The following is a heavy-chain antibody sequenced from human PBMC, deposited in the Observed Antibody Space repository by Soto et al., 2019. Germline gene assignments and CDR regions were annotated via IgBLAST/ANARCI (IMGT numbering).Heavy chain of an antibody. J-gene: IGHJ6*01. D-gene: IGHD3-10*01. CDR1: GGTFSSYA. V-gene: IGHV1-69*12. CDR3: AGAYYYGSGSYYPYYYYYGMDV. Sequence: QVQLVQSGAEVKKPGSSVKVSCKASGGTFSSYAISWVRQAPGQGLEWMGGIIPIFGTANYAQKFQGRVTITADESTSTAYMELSSLRSDDTAVYYCAGAYYYGSGSYYPYYYYYGMDVW. CDR2: IIPIFGTA.